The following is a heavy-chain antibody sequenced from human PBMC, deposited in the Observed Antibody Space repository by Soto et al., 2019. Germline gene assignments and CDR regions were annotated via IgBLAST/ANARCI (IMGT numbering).Heavy chain of an antibody. CDR3: AKATATGGGAFDI. CDR1: GFTFSSYG. J-gene: IGHJ3*02. Sequence: PGGSLRLSCAASGFTFSSYGMHWVRQAPGKGLEWVAVISYDGSNKYYADSVKGRFTISGDSSQNTVYLQMNSLTVGDTALYYCAKATATGGGAFDICGQGTMVTVSS. V-gene: IGHV3-30*18. D-gene: IGHD2-8*02. CDR2: ISYDGSNK.